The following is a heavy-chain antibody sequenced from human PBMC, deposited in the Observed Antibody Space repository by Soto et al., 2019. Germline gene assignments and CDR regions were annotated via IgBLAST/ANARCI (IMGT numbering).Heavy chain of an antibody. Sequence: QVQLVQSGAEVKKPGSSVKVSCKASGVTFSSYAISWVRQAPGQGLEWMGGIIPIFGTANYAQKFQGRVTMTADESTSTAYMELSSLRSEDTAVYYCARTRFRAAGTWYFDYWGQGTLVTVSS. V-gene: IGHV1-69*12. D-gene: IGHD6-13*01. CDR1: GVTFSSYA. J-gene: IGHJ4*02. CDR3: ARTRFRAAGTWYFDY. CDR2: IIPIFGTA.